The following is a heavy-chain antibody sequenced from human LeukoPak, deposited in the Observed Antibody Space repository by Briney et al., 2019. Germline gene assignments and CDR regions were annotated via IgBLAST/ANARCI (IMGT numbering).Heavy chain of an antibody. Sequence: GGSLRLSCAASGFTFSSYAMSWVRQAPGKGLEWVSVISGSGGSTYYADSVKGRFTISRDNSKNTLYLQMNSLRVEDTAVYYCAKTHCTTSCYFDCWGQGTLVTVSS. CDR3: AKTHCTTSCYFDC. CDR2: ISGSGGST. J-gene: IGHJ4*02. CDR1: GFTFSSYA. D-gene: IGHD2-2*01. V-gene: IGHV3-23*01.